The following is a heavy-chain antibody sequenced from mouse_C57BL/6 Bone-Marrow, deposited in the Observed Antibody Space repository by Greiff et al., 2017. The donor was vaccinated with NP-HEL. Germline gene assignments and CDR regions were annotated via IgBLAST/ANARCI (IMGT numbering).Heavy chain of an antibody. CDR2: IDPSDSYT. Sequence: QVQLQQPGAELVMPGASVKLSCKASGYTFTSYWMHWVKQRPGQGLEWIGEIDPSDSYTNYNQKFKGKSTLTVDKSSSTAYMQLSSLTSEDSAVYYCARSPAYDGYYNLRAYGGQGTLVTVSA. J-gene: IGHJ3*01. CDR3: ARSPAYDGYYNLRAY. V-gene: IGHV1-69*01. CDR1: GYTFTSYW. D-gene: IGHD2-3*01.